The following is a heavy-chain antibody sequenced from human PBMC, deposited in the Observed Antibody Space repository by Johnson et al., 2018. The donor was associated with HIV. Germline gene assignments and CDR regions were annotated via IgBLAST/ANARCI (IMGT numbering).Heavy chain of an antibody. CDR3: ARDWEGYAFDI. CDR2: MWYDGSNK. D-gene: IGHD1-26*01. Sequence: QVQLVESGGGVVQPGRSLRLSCAASGFTFSTYGMHWVRQAPGKGLEWVAVMWYDGSNKYYADSVKGRFTISRDNSKNTLYLQMNRLRAQDTAVYYCARDWEGYAFDIWGQGTMVTVSS. J-gene: IGHJ3*02. CDR1: GFTFSTYG. V-gene: IGHV3-33*01.